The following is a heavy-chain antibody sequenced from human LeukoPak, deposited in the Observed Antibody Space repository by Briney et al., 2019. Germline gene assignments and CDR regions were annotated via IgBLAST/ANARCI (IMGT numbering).Heavy chain of an antibody. CDR3: ARGTTVAFDY. CDR2: ISGSGGST. V-gene: IGHV3-23*01. D-gene: IGHD1-1*01. J-gene: IGHJ4*02. Sequence: PGGSLRLSCAASGFTFSSYAMSWVRQAPGKGLEWVSAISGSGGSTYYADSVKGRFTISRDNAKNTVSLQMNSLRAEDTAVYYCARGTTVAFDYWGQGILVTVSS. CDR1: GFTFSSYA.